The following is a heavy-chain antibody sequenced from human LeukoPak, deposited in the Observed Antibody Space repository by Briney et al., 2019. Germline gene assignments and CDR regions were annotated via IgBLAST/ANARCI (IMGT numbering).Heavy chain of an antibody. Sequence: GGSLRLSCAASGFTFSSYAMHWVRQAPGKGLEWVAVISYDGSNKYYADSVKGRFTISRDNSKNTLYLQMNSLRAEDTAVYYCARDNSWNYDYWGQGTLVTVSS. CDR3: ARDNSWNYDY. CDR2: ISYDGSNK. CDR1: GFTFSSYA. V-gene: IGHV3-30-3*01. D-gene: IGHD1-7*01. J-gene: IGHJ4*02.